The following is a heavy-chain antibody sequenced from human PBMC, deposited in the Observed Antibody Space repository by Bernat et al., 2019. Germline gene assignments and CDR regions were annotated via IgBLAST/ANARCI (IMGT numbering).Heavy chain of an antibody. CDR3: ATLGYCSSTSCYESFDY. CDR2: VDPEDGET. D-gene: IGHD2-2*01. V-gene: IGHV1-69-2*01. Sequence: VQLVQSGAEVKKPGSSVKVSCKASGGTFTDYYMHWVQQAPGKGLEWMGLVDPEDGETIYTEKFQGRVTITADTSTDTAYMELSSLRSEDTAVYYCATLGYCSSTSCYESFDYWGQGTLVTVSS. CDR1: GGTFTDYY. J-gene: IGHJ4*02.